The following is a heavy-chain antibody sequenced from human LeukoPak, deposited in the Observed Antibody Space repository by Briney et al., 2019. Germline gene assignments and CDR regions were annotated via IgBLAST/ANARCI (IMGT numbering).Heavy chain of an antibody. CDR3: ARRYSSSWALSY. CDR1: GGTFSSYA. V-gene: IGHV5-51*01. D-gene: IGHD6-13*01. Sequence: GASVKVSCKASGGTFSSYAISWVRQAPGQGLEWRGIIYPGDSDTRYSPSFQGQVTISADKSISTAYLQWSSLKASDTAMYYCARRYSSSWALSYWGQGTLVTVSS. CDR2: IYPGDSDT. J-gene: IGHJ4*02.